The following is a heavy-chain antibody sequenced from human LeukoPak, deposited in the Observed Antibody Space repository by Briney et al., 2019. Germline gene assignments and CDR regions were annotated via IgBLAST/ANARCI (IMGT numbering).Heavy chain of an antibody. CDR1: GFTFSSYS. J-gene: IGHJ4*02. CDR3: AIIRPSVGAGDY. V-gene: IGHV3-48*04. D-gene: IGHD1-26*01. Sequence: GGSLRLSCAASGFTFSSYSMNWVRQAPGKGLEWVSNISSSSSTIYYADSVKGRFTISRDNAKNSLYLQMNSLRAEDTAVYYCAIIRPSVGAGDYWGQGTLVTVSS. CDR2: ISSSSSTI.